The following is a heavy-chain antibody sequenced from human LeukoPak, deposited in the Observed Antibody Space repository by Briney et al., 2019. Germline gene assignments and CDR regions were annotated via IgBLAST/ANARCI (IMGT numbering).Heavy chain of an antibody. Sequence: PGGSLRLSCAAAGFSFITYTMHWVRQAPGKGLESVSYIDSSSNTIYYADSVEGRFTISRDNAQGSLHLQMNSLRAEDTAVYYCAKDGDTIVVVPAAIHFDYWGQGTLVTVSS. CDR2: IDSSSNTI. CDR3: AKDGDTIVVVPAAIHFDY. CDR1: GFSFITYT. D-gene: IGHD2-2*01. J-gene: IGHJ4*02. V-gene: IGHV3-48*01.